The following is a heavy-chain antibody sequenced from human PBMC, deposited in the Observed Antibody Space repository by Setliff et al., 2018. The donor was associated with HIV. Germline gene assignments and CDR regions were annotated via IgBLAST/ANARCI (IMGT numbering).Heavy chain of an antibody. CDR3: ARHLSNSFDY. V-gene: IGHV1-2*02. CDR2: ISPSHGDT. CDR1: GYTFSDYF. D-gene: IGHD2-8*01. Sequence: ASVKVSCKASGYTFSDYFIHWVRQAPGQGLEWMAWISPSHGDTTIPQRFRGRVTMTRDTSINTAYLELSGLRSDDTAVYFCARHLSNSFDYWGQGTLVTVSS. J-gene: IGHJ4*02.